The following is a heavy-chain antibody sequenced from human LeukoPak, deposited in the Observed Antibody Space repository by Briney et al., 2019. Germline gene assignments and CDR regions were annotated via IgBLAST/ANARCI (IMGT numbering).Heavy chain of an antibody. Sequence: GGSLRLSCAASGFTLSSYWMTWVRQAPGKGLEWVAHITQDGSEKSYVDSVKGRITISRDDAKNSLYLQMNSLRAEDTAVYYCARGGYPGGFDYWGQGTLVTVS. CDR2: ITQDGSEK. D-gene: IGHD5-12*01. V-gene: IGHV3-7*05. CDR3: ARGGYPGGFDY. J-gene: IGHJ4*02. CDR1: GFTLSSYW.